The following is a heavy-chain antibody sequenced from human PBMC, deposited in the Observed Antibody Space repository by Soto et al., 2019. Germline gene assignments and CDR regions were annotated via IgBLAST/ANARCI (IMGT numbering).Heavy chain of an antibody. D-gene: IGHD6-19*01. CDR1: GYTFTSYG. J-gene: IGHJ5*02. CDR2: ISAYNGNT. CDR3: AREPTPSIAVANWFDP. V-gene: IGHV1-18*01. Sequence: ASVKVSCKASGYTFTSYGISWVRQAPGQGLEWMGWISAYNGNTNYAQKLQGRVTMTTDTSTSTAYMELRSLRSDDTAVYYCAREPTPSIAVANWFDPWXQGTLVTVSS.